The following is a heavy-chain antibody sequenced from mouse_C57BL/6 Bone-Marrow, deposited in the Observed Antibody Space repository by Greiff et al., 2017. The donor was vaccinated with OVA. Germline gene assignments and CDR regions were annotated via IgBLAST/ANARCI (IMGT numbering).Heavy chain of an antibody. CDR2: IYPSSGNT. CDR1: GYTFTSYG. D-gene: IGHD1-1*01. Sequence: QVQLQQSGAELARPGASVKLSCKASGYTFTSYGISWVKQRPGQGLEWIGEIYPSSGNTYYNEKFKGKATLTADKSSSTAYMELRSLTSEDSAVYFCARDYGSSPVAYWGQGTLVTVSA. J-gene: IGHJ3*01. V-gene: IGHV1-81*01. CDR3: ARDYGSSPVAY.